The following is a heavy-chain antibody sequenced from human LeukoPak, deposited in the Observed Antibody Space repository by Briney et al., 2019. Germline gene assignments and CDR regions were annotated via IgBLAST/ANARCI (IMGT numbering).Heavy chain of an antibody. V-gene: IGHV4-59*08. CDR3: ARQLNYDFWSGYPTVGWFDP. D-gene: IGHD3-3*01. CDR1: GGSISSYY. Sequence: SETLSLTCTVSGGSISSYYWSWIRQPPGKGLEWIGYIYYSGSTNYNPSLKSRVTISVDTSKNQFSLKLSSVTAADTAVYYCARQLNYDFWSGYPTVGWFDPWGQGTLVTVSS. CDR2: IYYSGST. J-gene: IGHJ5*02.